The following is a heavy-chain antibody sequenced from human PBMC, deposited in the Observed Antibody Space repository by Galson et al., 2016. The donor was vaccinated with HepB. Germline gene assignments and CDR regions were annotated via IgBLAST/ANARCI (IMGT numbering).Heavy chain of an antibody. CDR2: IYSGGST. D-gene: IGHD6-19*01. CDR3: ARDLSAGRWWFDP. J-gene: IGHJ5*02. Sequence: TLSLTCTVSGDSISSGGYYWNWIRQHPGKGLEWVGYIYSGGSTYYNPSLKCRLIISVDTSKNQISLKLSSVTAADTAVYYCARDLSAGRWWFDPWGQGTLVTVSA. V-gene: IGHV4-31*03. CDR1: GDSISSGGYY.